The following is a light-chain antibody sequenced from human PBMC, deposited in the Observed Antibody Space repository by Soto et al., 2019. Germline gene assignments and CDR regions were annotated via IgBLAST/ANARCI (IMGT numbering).Light chain of an antibody. Sequence: IVFMNSPATLPLSPGERAKNSCRASQSASSYLGWYQQKPGQAPGLLIYDASNIATGIPARFSGSGSGTDFTLTISSLEPEDFAVYHCQQRSNWPSAFGEGTKV. CDR2: DAS. CDR1: QSASSY. CDR3: QQRSNWPSA. V-gene: IGKV3-11*01. J-gene: IGKJ1*01.